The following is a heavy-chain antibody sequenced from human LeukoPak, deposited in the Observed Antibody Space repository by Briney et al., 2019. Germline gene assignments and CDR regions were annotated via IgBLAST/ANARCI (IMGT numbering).Heavy chain of an antibody. CDR3: ASSSSGWGLDY. D-gene: IGHD6-19*01. Sequence: GGSLRLSCAASGFTVSNNYMNWVRQAPGKGLEWVSSISSSSSYIYYADSVKGRFTISRDNAKNSLYLQMNSLRAEDTAVYYCASSSSGWGLDYWGQGTLVTVSS. J-gene: IGHJ4*02. CDR1: GFTVSNNY. V-gene: IGHV3-21*01. CDR2: ISSSSSYI.